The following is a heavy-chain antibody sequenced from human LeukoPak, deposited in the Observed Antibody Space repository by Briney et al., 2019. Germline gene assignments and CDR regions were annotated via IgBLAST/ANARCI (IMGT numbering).Heavy chain of an antibody. CDR3: ARAHVVVLGGALGGMDV. J-gene: IGHJ6*02. D-gene: IGHD3-10*01. Sequence: SVKVSCKASGGTFSSFAISWVRQAPGQGLEWMGGFIPIFGSAKYAQKFQGRVTITADESTSTAYMELSSLRSDDTAVYYCARAHVVVLGGALGGMDVWGQGTTVTVSS. CDR1: GGTFSSFA. V-gene: IGHV1-69*13. CDR2: FIPIFGSA.